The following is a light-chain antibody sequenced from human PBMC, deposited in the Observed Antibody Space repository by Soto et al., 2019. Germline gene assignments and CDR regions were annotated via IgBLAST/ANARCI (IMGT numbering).Light chain of an antibody. J-gene: IGKJ4*01. CDR1: QGISSY. CDR2: AAS. CDR3: QQLNNDPLT. V-gene: IGKV1-9*01. Sequence: DIQLTQSPSFLSASVGDRVTITCRASQGISSYLAWYQQKPGKAPNLLIYAASPLQSGVPSRFSGSGSGTEFTLTITSLQPEDFATYYCQQLNNDPLTFGGGTKVEIK.